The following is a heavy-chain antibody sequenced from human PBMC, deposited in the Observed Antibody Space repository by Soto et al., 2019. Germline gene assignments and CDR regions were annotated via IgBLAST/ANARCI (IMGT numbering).Heavy chain of an antibody. CDR2: IDWEDTK. V-gene: IGHV2-70*04. CDR1: GFSLSGSGMR. Sequence: SGPTLVNPTQTLTLTCTVSGFSLSGSGMRVTWIRQPPGKALEWLARIDWEDTKLYSTSLKTRLTISKDTSKNQVVITMTNVDPADTGTYYCARAFYGMDVWGQGTTVTVSS. J-gene: IGHJ6*02. CDR3: ARAFYGMDV.